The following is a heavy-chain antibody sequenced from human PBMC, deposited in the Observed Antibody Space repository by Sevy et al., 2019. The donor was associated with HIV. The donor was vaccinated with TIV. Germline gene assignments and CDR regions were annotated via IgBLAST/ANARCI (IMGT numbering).Heavy chain of an antibody. CDR1: GFIFNTYA. CDR3: GKEALWGFDP. CDR2: ISPSGGST. J-gene: IGHJ5*02. V-gene: IGHV3-23*01. D-gene: IGHD3-16*01. Sequence: GGSLRLSCSASGFIFNTYAMTWVRQAPGKGLDWVSTISPSGGSTYYADSVRGRFSISRDNSKNTVYLEMNSLRAEDTAVYYCGKEALWGFDPWGQGTLVTVSS.